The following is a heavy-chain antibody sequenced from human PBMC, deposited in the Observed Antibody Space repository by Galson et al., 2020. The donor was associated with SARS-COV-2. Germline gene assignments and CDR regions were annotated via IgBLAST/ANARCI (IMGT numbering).Heavy chain of an antibody. CDR2: VYYNGRT. D-gene: IGHD6-25*01. CDR1: GGSVSSGSRS. CDR3: ASGNNVAATFDI. Sequence: SETLSLTCTVSGGSVSSGSRSWGWIRRPPGKGLEWIGNVYYNGRTYYNPSLKSRVTISVDTSKNQFSLRLRSVTAADTAVYYCASGNNVAATFDIWGQGTTVAVSS. J-gene: IGHJ3*02. V-gene: IGHV4-39*01.